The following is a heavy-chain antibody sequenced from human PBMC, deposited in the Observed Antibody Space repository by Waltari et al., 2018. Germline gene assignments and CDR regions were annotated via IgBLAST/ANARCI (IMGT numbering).Heavy chain of an antibody. CDR2: IYYSGCP. CDR1: GGPISSRMYY. V-gene: IGHV4-39*07. D-gene: IGHD3-10*01. CDR3: ARLLWFRQLFSHWFDP. J-gene: IGHJ5*02. Sequence: QLQLQESGPGLVQHSETLSLACTVSGGPISSRMYYSGWIRQPTGKWREWIGSIYYSGCPSYTPSLKSRVTISVDTSKNQFSLKLSSVTAADTAVYYCARLLWFRQLFSHWFDPWGQGTLVTVSS.